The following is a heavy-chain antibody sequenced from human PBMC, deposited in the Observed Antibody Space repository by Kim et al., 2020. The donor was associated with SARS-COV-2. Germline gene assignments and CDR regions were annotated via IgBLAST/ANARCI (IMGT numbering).Heavy chain of an antibody. CDR1: GYSFTSYW. CDR3: ARQEGNWNYYYYGMDV. J-gene: IGHJ6*02. D-gene: IGHD1-1*01. CDR2: IYPGDSDT. V-gene: IGHV5-51*01. Sequence: GESLKISCKGSGYSFTSYWIGWVRQMPGKGLEWMGIIYPGDSDTRYSPSFQGQVTISADKSISTAYLQWSSLKASDTAMYYCARQEGNWNYYYYGMDVWGQGTTVTVSS.